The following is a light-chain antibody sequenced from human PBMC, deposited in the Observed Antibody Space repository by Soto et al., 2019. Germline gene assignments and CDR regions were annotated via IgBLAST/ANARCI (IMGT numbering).Light chain of an antibody. CDR2: GAS. V-gene: IGKV3-20*01. CDR3: QQYCSSSTFT. CDR1: QSVSMSY. Sequence: EIVLTQSPGTLSLSPGERATLSCRASQSVSMSYLAWYQQKPGQAPRLLIYGASSRATGIPHRFSGSGSGTDFTLTIIRLEHEDFSVYYCQQYCSSSTFTFGPGTKVDIK. J-gene: IGKJ3*01.